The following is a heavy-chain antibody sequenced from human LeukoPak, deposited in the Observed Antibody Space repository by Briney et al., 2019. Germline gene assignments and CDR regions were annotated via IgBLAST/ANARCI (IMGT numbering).Heavy chain of an antibody. J-gene: IGHJ3*02. CDR3: AKSRGYYPDAFDI. CDR1: GFTFSSYA. Sequence: GGSLRLSCAASGFTFSSYAMSWVRQAPGKGLEWVSATYYAGSVKGRFTISRDNSKNTLYLQMNSLRAEDTAVYYCAKSRGYYPDAFDIWGQGTMVTVSS. V-gene: IGHV3-23*01. CDR2: T. D-gene: IGHD2-15*01.